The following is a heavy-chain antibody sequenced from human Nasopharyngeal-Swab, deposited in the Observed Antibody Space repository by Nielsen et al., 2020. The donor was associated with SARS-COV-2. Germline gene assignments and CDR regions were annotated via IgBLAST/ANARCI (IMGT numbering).Heavy chain of an antibody. V-gene: IGHV1-69*04. D-gene: IGHD5-24*01. J-gene: IGHJ5*02. Sequence: SVKVSCKASGYSFTSSDINWVRQAPGQGLEWMGRIIPILGIPNYAQKFQGRLTITADTSTTTAYMELSSLRSEDTAVYYCASPVEMSTTWGQGTLVTVSS. CDR2: IIPILGIP. CDR3: ASPVEMSTT. CDR1: GYSFTSSD.